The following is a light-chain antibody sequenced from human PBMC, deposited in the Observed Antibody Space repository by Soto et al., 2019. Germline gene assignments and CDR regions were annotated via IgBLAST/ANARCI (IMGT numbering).Light chain of an antibody. CDR1: QDISIN. J-gene: IGKJ3*01. CDR2: DAS. V-gene: IGKV1D-13*01. Sequence: AILLTQSPSSLSVSVGDRVTISCGASQDISINLAWYQQKPGQAPKLLIYDASTLYSGVPSRFSGGGSGTEFALTIISLQAEDVAIYYCQQYSNLPFTFGRGTNVDIK. CDR3: QQYSNLPFT.